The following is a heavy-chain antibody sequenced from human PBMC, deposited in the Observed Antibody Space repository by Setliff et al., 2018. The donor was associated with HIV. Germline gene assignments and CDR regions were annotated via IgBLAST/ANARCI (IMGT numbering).Heavy chain of an antibody. CDR3: ARLKSGSLGGYVDY. D-gene: IGHD3-10*01. CDR1: GGSFSGYY. CDR2: INHSGST. J-gene: IGHJ4*02. V-gene: IGHV4-34*01. Sequence: SETLALTCAVYGGSFSGYYWSWIRQPPGKGLEWIAEINHSGSTYYNPSLKSRVTISVDTAKNQFSLILSSVTAADTALYYCARLKSGSLGGYVDYWGQGTLVTVSS.